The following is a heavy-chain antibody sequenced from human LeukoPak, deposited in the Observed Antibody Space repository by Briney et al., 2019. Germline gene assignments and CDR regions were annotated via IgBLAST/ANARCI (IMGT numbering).Heavy chain of an antibody. V-gene: IGHV3-48*01. CDR2: ISSSSTTI. CDR1: GFTFSSYS. CDR3: AREGSSTSGWYVVDHFDY. Sequence: GGSLRLSCAASGFTFSSYSMNWVRQAPGKGLEWISYISSSSTTIYYADSVKGRFTISRDNAKNSLSLQMNSLRAEDTAVYYCAREGSSTSGWYVVDHFDYWGQGTLVTVSS. D-gene: IGHD6-19*01. J-gene: IGHJ4*02.